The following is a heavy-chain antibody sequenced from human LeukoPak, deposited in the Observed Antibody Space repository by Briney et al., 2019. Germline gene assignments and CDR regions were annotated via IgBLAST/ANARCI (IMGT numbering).Heavy chain of an antibody. CDR2: ISSSSSYI. V-gene: IGHV3-21*01. D-gene: IGHD4-17*01. CDR1: GFTFSSYS. Sequence: GGSLRLSCAASGFTFSSYSMTWVRQAPGKGLEWVSSISSSSSYIYYIDSVRGRFTISRDNAKNSLYLQMNSLRADDTAVYYCAFGDLGSAGWGQGTLVTVTS. CDR3: AFGDLGSAG. J-gene: IGHJ4*02.